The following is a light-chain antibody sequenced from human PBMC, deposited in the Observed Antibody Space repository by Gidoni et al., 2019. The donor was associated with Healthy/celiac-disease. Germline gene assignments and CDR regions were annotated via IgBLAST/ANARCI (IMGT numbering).Light chain of an antibody. CDR2: AAS. V-gene: IGKV1-39*01. CDR1: QSISSY. Sequence: KMTQSPSSLSSSVGDRVTITCRASQSISSYLNWYPQKPGKAPKLLIYAASSLQSWVPSRFSGSGSGTDFTLTISSLQPEDFATYDCQQSYSTPWTCGQGTKVEIK. CDR3: QQSYSTPWT. J-gene: IGKJ1*01.